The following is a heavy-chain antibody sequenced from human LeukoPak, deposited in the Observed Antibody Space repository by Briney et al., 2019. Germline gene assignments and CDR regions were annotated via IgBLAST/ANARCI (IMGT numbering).Heavy chain of an antibody. V-gene: IGHV2-5*02. J-gene: IGHJ4*02. CDR2: FYWDVNK. Sequence: SGPTLVKPTQTLTLTCTFSGFSLITRGVGEGWIRQPPGKALGWLALFYWDVNKRYSPSLNSRLTITKDTSKNQVVLTMTNMDPVDTATYYCAHRGSSTSCFDYWGQGTLVTVSS. CDR1: GFSLITRGVG. D-gene: IGHD2-2*01. CDR3: AHRGSSTSCFDY.